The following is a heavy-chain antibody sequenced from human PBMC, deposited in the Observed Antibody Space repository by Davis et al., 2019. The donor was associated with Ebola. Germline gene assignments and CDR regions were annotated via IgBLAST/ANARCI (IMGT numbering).Heavy chain of an antibody. Sequence: AASVKVSCKASGYTFTSYYMHWVRQAPGQGLEWMGIINPSGGSTSYAQKFQGRVTVTTDKSTSTVYMELSSLRSEDTAVYYCARSIVGGSYSDYYYGMDVWGIGTTVTVSS. CDR3: ARSIVGGSYSDYYYGMDV. D-gene: IGHD1-26*01. V-gene: IGHV1-46*01. J-gene: IGHJ6*04. CDR1: GYTFTSYY. CDR2: INPSGGST.